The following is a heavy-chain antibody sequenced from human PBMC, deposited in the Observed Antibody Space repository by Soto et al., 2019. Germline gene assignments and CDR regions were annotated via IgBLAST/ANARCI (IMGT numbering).Heavy chain of an antibody. V-gene: IGHV1-3*01. CDR3: ARGPGGPDGPGDY. CDR2: INAGNGNT. D-gene: IGHD2-15*01. J-gene: IGHJ4*02. Sequence: QVQLVQSGAEVKKPGASVKVSCKASGYTFTSYAMHWVRQAPGQRLERMGWINAGNGNTKYSQKFQGRVTITRDTSASTAYMELSSLRSEDTAVYYCARGPGGPDGPGDYWGQGTQVTVSS. CDR1: GYTFTSYA.